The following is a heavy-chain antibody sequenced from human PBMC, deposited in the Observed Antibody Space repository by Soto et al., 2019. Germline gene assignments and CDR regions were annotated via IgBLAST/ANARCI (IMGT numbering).Heavy chain of an antibody. Sequence: EVQVLESGGGLVQPGGSLRLSCVASGFTFSDFAMSWVRQAPGMGLEWVSSISGSGDNIYYTDSVKGRFTISRDNSNNTLYLQMHSLRADDTAEYFCAKLRGDGWHFHYWGQGTLVAVSS. D-gene: IGHD6-19*01. CDR2: ISGSGDNI. J-gene: IGHJ4*02. CDR1: GFTFSDFA. CDR3: AKLRGDGWHFHY. V-gene: IGHV3-23*01.